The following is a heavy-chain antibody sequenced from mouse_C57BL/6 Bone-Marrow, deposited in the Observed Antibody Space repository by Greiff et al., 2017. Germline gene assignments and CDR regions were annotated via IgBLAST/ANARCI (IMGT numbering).Heavy chain of an antibody. Sequence: QVQLQQPGAELVRPGSSVQLSCKASGYTFTSYWMHWVKQRPIPGLEWIGNIDPSDSATHYNQTFKDKATLTVDKSSSTAYMQLSSLTSEDSAVYYCARGCYYYGSSLNWYFDVWGTGTTVTVSS. CDR1: GYTFTSYW. CDR3: ARGCYYYGSSLNWYFDV. J-gene: IGHJ1*03. CDR2: IDPSDSAT. D-gene: IGHD1-1*01. V-gene: IGHV1-52*01.